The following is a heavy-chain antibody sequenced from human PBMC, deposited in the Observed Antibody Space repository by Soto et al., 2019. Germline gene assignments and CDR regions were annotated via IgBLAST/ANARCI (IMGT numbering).Heavy chain of an antibody. CDR2: VYPGDSDT. Sequence: PGEALKISCKASGYTFTSYWIAWVRQMPGKGLEWMGIVYPGDSDTKYSPSFQGQVIISVDKSISTAYLQWSSLKASDTATYYCARQGYSNAASRMDYWGQGTLVTVSS. CDR1: GYTFTSYW. J-gene: IGHJ4*02. CDR3: ARQGYSNAASRMDY. V-gene: IGHV5-51*01. D-gene: IGHD6-13*01.